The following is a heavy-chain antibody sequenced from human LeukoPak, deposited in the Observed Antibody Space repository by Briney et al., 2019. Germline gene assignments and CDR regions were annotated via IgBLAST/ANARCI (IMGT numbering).Heavy chain of an antibody. Sequence: GGSLRLSCAASGFTVNTNDMSWVRQAPGKGLEWVSVIDSGGRTFYADSVKGRFTISRDNSKNTLDLQMNSLRAEDTAVYYCARIYCSGGSCYSGGGYFDYWGQGTLVTVSS. V-gene: IGHV3-66*01. D-gene: IGHD2-15*01. CDR3: ARIYCSGGSCYSGGGYFDY. CDR2: IDSGGRT. J-gene: IGHJ4*02. CDR1: GFTVNTND.